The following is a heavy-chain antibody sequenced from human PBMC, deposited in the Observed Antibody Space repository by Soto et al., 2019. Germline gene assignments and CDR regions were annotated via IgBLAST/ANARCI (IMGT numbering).Heavy chain of an antibody. Sequence: SETLSLTCTVSSGSISVTDVFWGWVRQPPGKGLEWIGNVDYSGNAYFSPSLATRVTFHVDTSKNQFSLTLYPVTAADTAVYYCARITGRHLDYWGQGILVTVSS. CDR1: SGSISVTDVF. J-gene: IGHJ4*02. CDR2: VDYSGNA. V-gene: IGHV4-39*01. CDR3: ARITGRHLDY. D-gene: IGHD1-20*01.